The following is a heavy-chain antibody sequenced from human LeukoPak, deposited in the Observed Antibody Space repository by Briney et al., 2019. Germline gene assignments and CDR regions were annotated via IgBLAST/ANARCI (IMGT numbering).Heavy chain of an antibody. J-gene: IGHJ3*02. V-gene: IGHV5-51*01. D-gene: IGHD3-10*01. CDR2: IYPGDSDT. Sequence: GESLQISFKASGCTFTNYWIGWVRQMPGKGLEWMGIIYPGDSDTKYSPSFQGQLTISAHKSISPAYLQCNSLKASDTAMYYCARPLIRAGDAFDIWGQGTMVTVSS. CDR1: GCTFTNYW. CDR3: ARPLIRAGDAFDI.